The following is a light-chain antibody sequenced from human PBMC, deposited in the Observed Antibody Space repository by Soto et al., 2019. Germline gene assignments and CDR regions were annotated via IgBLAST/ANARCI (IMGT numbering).Light chain of an antibody. CDR3: HQGRT. V-gene: IGKV3-11*01. CDR1: QSIRTN. J-gene: IGKJ5*01. CDR2: DAS. Sequence: ELVLTQSPATLSVSPGERATLSCRASQSIRTNLAWYQQKPGQAPRLLIDDASNRATGIPARFSGSGSGTDFTLTISNLVPEDFGVYYCHQGRTFGQGTRVDIK.